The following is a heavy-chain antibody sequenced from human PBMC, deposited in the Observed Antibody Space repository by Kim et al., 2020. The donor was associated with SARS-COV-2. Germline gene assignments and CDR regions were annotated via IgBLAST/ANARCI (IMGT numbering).Heavy chain of an antibody. CDR1: GYTFTSYD. V-gene: IGHV1-8*01. D-gene: IGHD3-9*01. Sequence: ASVKVSCKASGYTFTSYDINWVRQATGQGLEWMGWMNPNSGNTGYAQKFQGRVTMTRNTSISTAYMELSSLRSEDTAVYYCARGRLRYFDWLLVETIYYYYGMDVWGQGTTVTVSS. CDR2: MNPNSGNT. J-gene: IGHJ6*02. CDR3: ARGRLRYFDWLLVETIYYYYGMDV.